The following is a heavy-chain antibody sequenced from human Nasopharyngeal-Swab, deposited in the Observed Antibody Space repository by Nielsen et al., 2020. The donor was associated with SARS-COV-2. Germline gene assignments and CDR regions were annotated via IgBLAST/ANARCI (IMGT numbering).Heavy chain of an antibody. Sequence: WGGQRPGKGLEWIGNIYHSGSTNYNPSLKSRVTISVDTSKNQFSLKLSSVTASDTAVYYCARARAALLWFGESQHVFDYWGQGTLVTVSS. CDR3: ARARAALLWFGESQHVFDY. V-gene: IGHV4-34*01. D-gene: IGHD3-10*01. J-gene: IGHJ4*02. CDR2: IYHSGST.